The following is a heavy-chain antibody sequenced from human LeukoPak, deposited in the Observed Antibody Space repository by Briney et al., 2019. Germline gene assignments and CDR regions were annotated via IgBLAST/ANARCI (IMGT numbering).Heavy chain of an antibody. J-gene: IGHJ5*02. D-gene: IGHD5-24*01. V-gene: IGHV4-59*01. CDR2: IYYSGST. Sequence: SETLSLTCTVSGGSISSYYWSWIRQPPGKGLEWIGYIYYSGSTNYNPSLKSRVTISVDTSKNQFSLKLSSVTAADTAVYYCARDNSVRDEAWWFNPWGQGTLVTVSP. CDR1: GGSISSYY. CDR3: ARDNSVRDEAWWFNP.